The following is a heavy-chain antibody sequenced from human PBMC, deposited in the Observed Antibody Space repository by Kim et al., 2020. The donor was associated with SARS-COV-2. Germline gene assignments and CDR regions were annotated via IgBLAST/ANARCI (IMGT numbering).Heavy chain of an antibody. J-gene: IGHJ4*02. Sequence: ASVKVSCKASGYTFTSYYMHWVRQAPGQGLEWMGIINPSGGSTSYAQKFQGRVTMTRDTSTSTVYMELSSLRSEDTAVYYCARVMGYCSSTSCYQFDYWGQGTLVTVSS. V-gene: IGHV1-46*01. D-gene: IGHD2-2*01. CDR1: GYTFTSYY. CDR2: INPSGGST. CDR3: ARVMGYCSSTSCYQFDY.